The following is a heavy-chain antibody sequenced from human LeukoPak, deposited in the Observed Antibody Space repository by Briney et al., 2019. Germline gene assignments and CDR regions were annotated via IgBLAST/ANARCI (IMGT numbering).Heavy chain of an antibody. Sequence: ASVEVSCKASGYTFTSYYMHWVRQAPGQGLEWMGIINPSGGSTSYAQKFQGRVTMTRDTSTSTVYMELSSLRSEDTAVYYCARDSELDYYDSSGYEYFQHWGQGTLVTVSS. V-gene: IGHV1-46*01. D-gene: IGHD3-22*01. CDR1: GYTFTSYY. CDR3: ARDSELDYYDSSGYEYFQH. CDR2: INPSGGST. J-gene: IGHJ1*01.